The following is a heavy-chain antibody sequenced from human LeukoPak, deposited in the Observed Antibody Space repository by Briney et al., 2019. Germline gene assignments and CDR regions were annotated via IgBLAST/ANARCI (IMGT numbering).Heavy chain of an antibody. V-gene: IGHV4-34*01. Sequence: SETLSLTCAVYGGSFSGYYWSWIRQPPGKGLEWVGEINHSGSTNYNPSLKSRVTISVDTSKNQFSLKLSSVTAADTAVYYCAREPYVDTAMVTEGDYWGQGTLVTVSS. CDR1: GGSFSGYY. D-gene: IGHD5-18*01. CDR3: AREPYVDTAMVTEGDY. CDR2: INHSGST. J-gene: IGHJ4*02.